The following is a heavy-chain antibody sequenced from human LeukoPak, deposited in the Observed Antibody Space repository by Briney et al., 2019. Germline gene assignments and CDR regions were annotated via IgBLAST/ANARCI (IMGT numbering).Heavy chain of an antibody. CDR3: SAHYGPGPI. CDR1: GYAFSDHH. J-gene: IGHJ1*01. V-gene: IGHV1-2*02. D-gene: IGHD3-10*01. Sequence: ASVKVSCMASGYAFSDHHMHWVRQAPGQGLEYMGWIHPKGHYTQYAQKFKGRMTMTMDTSLNTGYMELDRLTSDDTALYYFSAHYGPGPIWGQGTLVTASS. CDR2: IHPKGHYT.